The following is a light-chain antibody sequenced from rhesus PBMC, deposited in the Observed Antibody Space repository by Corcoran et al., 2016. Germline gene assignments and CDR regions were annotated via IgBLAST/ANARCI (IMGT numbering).Light chain of an antibody. V-gene: IGKV1-32*02. Sequence: DIQMSQSPSSLSASVGDRVTITCRASQGISSYLNWYQQKPGKAPKLLIYYANSLASGVPSRFSGCGAGTDFPLPISSLQPEDFATYYCQQGNSNPFTFGPGTKLDIK. J-gene: IGKJ3*01. CDR1: QGISSY. CDR2: YAN. CDR3: QQGNSNPFT.